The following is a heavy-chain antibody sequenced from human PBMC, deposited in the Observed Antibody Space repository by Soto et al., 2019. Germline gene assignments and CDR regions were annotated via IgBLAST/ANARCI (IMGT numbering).Heavy chain of an antibody. J-gene: IGHJ6*02. D-gene: IGHD3-16*01. CDR2: IYPGDSDT. CDR3: ARTRGSDYYYYYGMDV. Sequence: GESLKISCKGSGYSFTSYWIGWVRQMPGKGLEWMGIIYPGDSDTRYSPSFQGQVTISADKSISTAYLQWSSLKASDTAMYYCARTRGSDYYYYYGMDVWGQGTTVTVSS. V-gene: IGHV5-51*01. CDR1: GYSFTSYW.